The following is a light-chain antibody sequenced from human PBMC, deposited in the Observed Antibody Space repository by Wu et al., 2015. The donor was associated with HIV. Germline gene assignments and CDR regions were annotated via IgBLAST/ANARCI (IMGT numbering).Light chain of an antibody. Sequence: EIVLTQSPGTLSLSPGERATLFCRASQSVRSDYLGWYQQRPGQAPRLLIYGASSRVTGIPDRFSGSGSGTDFTLTISRLEPEDFAVYYCQQYGDSWTFGRGTKVEIK. CDR1: QSVRSDY. CDR2: GAS. V-gene: IGKV3-20*01. J-gene: IGKJ1*01. CDR3: QQYGDSWT.